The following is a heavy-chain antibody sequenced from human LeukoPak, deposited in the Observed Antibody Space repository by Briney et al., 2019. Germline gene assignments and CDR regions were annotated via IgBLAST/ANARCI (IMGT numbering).Heavy chain of an antibody. CDR2: ISAYNGNT. Sequence: ASVKVSCKASGYTFTSYGISWVRQAPGQGLEWMGWISAYNGNTNYAQKLQGRVTMTTDTSTSTAYMELRSLRSDDTAVYYCAKHRGPYYYDSSGFLDYWGQGTLVTVSS. CDR1: GYTFTSYG. D-gene: IGHD3-22*01. V-gene: IGHV1-18*01. J-gene: IGHJ4*02. CDR3: AKHRGPYYYDSSGFLDY.